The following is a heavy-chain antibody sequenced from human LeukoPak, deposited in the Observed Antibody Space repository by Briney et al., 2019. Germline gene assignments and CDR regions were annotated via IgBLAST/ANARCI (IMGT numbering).Heavy chain of an antibody. Sequence: PSETLSLTCTVFGGSISTNYWSWIRQPPGKGLEWIGEINHSGSTNYNPSLKSRVTISVDTSKNQFSLKLSSVTAADTAVYYCARLYSSGWYYFDYWGQGTLVTVSS. CDR3: ARLYSSGWYYFDY. J-gene: IGHJ4*02. CDR2: INHSGST. V-gene: IGHV4-34*01. D-gene: IGHD6-19*01. CDR1: GGSISTNY.